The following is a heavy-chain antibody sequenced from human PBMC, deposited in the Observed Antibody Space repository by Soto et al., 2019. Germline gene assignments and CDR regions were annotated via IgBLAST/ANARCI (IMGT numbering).Heavy chain of an antibody. V-gene: IGHV1-69*08. CDR2: IIPILGIA. J-gene: IGHJ4*02. CDR1: GGTFSSYT. D-gene: IGHD4-17*01. Sequence: QVQLVQSGAEVKKPGSSVKVSCKASGGTFSSYTISWVRQAPGQGLEWMGRIIPILGIANYAQKFQGRVTINADKSTSTAYRELSSLRSEDTAVYYCARDNPDYGDYFFDYWGQGTLVTVSS. CDR3: ARDNPDYGDYFFDY.